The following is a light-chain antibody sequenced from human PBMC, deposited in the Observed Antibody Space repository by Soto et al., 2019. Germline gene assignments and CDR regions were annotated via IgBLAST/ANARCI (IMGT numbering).Light chain of an antibody. CDR3: QQYGSAMQT. Sequence: LQQFPGSLPLSTGASGTLSCRASHTVRSNSLAWYQQTPGQPPTLXXVGPSHRARDSPDRLSGSGSGTDFTLTISRLDPEDFVVYYFQQYGSAMQTFGQGTKVDI. CDR2: GPS. V-gene: IGKV3-20*01. CDR1: HTVRSNS. J-gene: IGKJ1*01.